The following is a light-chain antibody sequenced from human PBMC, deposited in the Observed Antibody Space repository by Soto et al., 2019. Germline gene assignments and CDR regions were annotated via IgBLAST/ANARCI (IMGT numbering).Light chain of an antibody. CDR1: SSDVGNYNY. J-gene: IGLJ1*01. CDR3: CSYTTSNTRQIV. CDR2: DVS. V-gene: IGLV2-14*01. Sequence: QSVLTQPPSASGSPGQSVTISCTGTSSDVGNYNYVSWYQQHPGKAPKLMIYDVSNRPSGVSNRFSGSKSGNTASLTISGLQPEDETDYYCCSYTTSNTRQIVFGTGTKVTVL.